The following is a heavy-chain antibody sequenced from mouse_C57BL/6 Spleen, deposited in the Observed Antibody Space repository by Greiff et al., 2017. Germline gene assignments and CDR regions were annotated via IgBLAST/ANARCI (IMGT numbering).Heavy chain of an antibody. V-gene: IGHV1-52*01. J-gene: IGHJ4*01. D-gene: IGHD2-4*01. CDR2: IDPSDSET. CDR1: GYTFTSYW. Sequence: VQLQQPGAELVRPGSSVKLSCKASGYTFTSYWMHWVKQRPIQGLEWIGNIDPSDSETHYNQKFKDKATLTVDKSSSTAYMQLSSLTSEDSAVYYCARGPIYYEYDMDYWGQGTSVTVSS. CDR3: ARGPIYYEYDMDY.